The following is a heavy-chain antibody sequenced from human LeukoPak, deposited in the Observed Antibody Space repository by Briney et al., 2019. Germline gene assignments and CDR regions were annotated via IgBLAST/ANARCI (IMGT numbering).Heavy chain of an antibody. V-gene: IGHV1-8*01. Sequence: GASVKVSCKAFGFTFSRYDITWVRQATGQGLEWMGWMNPNTGNTDYAQKFQGRVTMTRDTSINTAYMELSSLRSDDTAVYFCARGPNTQYWGQGTLVTVSS. CDR1: GFTFSRYD. D-gene: IGHD1/OR15-1a*01. J-gene: IGHJ4*02. CDR3: ARGPNTQY. CDR2: MNPNTGNT.